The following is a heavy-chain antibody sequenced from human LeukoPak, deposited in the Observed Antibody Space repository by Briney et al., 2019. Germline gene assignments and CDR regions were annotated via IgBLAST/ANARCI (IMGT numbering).Heavy chain of an antibody. CDR2: IYTSGST. J-gene: IGHJ5*02. Sequence: SETLSLTCAVYGGSFSGYYWSWIRQPPGKGLEWIGRIYTSGSTNYNPSLKSRVTMSVDTSKNQFSLKLSSVTAADTAVYYCARSSRFWRGLSGWFDPWGQGTLVTVSS. V-gene: IGHV4-59*10. CDR1: GGSFSGYY. CDR3: ARSSRFWRGLSGWFDP. D-gene: IGHD3-3*01.